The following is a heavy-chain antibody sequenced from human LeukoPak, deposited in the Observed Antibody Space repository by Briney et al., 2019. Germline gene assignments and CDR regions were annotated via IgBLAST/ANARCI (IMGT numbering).Heavy chain of an antibody. CDR1: GFTFSDYT. J-gene: IGHJ4*02. CDR3: ATPGGLDY. Sequence: PGGSLRLSCAASGFTFSDYTMNWVRQAPGRGLEWLASISIGSSVIYYADSVKGRFTISRDNAKNTLFLQMNSLRADDTALYYCATPGGLDYWGQGTLVTVSS. CDR2: ISIGSSVI. D-gene: IGHD2-15*01. V-gene: IGHV3-21*01.